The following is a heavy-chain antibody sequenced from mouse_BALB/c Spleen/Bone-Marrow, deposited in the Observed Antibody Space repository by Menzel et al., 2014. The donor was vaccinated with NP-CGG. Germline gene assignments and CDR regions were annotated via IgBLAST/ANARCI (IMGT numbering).Heavy chain of an antibody. D-gene: IGHD1-2*01. CDR2: IYPGSGST. CDR1: GYTFTSYW. J-gene: IGHJ2*01. V-gene: IGHV1S22*01. CDR3: TRGGTTAFDY. Sequence: LKESGSELVRPGASVKLSCKASGYTFTSYWMHWVKQRHGQGLEWIGNIYPGSGSTNYDEKFKSKGTLTVDTSSSTAYMHLSSLISEDSAVYYCTRGGTTAFDYWGQGTTLTVSS.